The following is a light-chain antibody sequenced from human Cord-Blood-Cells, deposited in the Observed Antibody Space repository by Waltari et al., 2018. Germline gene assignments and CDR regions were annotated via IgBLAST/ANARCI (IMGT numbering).Light chain of an antibody. Sequence: QSALTQPASVSGSPGQSITISCTGTNSDVGGYSYVSWYQQHPGKAPKLMFYDVSKRPSGVSNRFSGSKSGNTASLTISGLQAEDEADYYCSSYTSSSTYVFGTGTKVTVL. CDR2: DVS. J-gene: IGLJ1*01. CDR3: SSYTSSSTYV. V-gene: IGLV2-14*01. CDR1: NSDVGGYSY.